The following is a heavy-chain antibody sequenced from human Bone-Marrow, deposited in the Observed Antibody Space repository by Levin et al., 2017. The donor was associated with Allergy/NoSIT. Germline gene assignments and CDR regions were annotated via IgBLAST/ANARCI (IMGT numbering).Heavy chain of an antibody. V-gene: IGHV3-23*01. CDR2: IRPSSERT. D-gene: IGHD6-19*01. CDR1: GFTFANHA. J-gene: IGHJ4*02. CDR3: AREQGARGWYTVDF. Sequence: GGSLRLSCAASGFTFANHAMTWVRHAPGKGLEWVSTIRPSSERTYFADSVKSRFTVSRDDSMNMMYLQMNSLRADDAAVYYCAREQGARGWYTVDFWGQGTLVTVSS.